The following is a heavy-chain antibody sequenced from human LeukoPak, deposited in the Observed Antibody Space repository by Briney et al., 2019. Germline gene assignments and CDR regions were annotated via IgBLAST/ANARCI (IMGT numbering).Heavy chain of an antibody. D-gene: IGHD3-16*01. CDR2: ISYDGSNK. V-gene: IGHV3-30*18. Sequence: GGSLRLSCAASGFTFSSYGMHWVRQAPGKGLEWVAVISYDGSNKYYADSVKGRFTISRDNSKNTLYLQMNSLRAEDTAVYYCAKDHRPYDYVWGGYCNDYWGQGTLVTVSS. CDR1: GFTFSSYG. J-gene: IGHJ4*02. CDR3: AKDHRPYDYVWGGYCNDY.